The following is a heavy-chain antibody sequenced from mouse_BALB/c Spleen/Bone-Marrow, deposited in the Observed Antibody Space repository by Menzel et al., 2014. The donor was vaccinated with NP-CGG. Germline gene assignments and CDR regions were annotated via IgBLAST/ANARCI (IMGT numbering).Heavy chain of an antibody. CDR2: LSNGGGST. V-gene: IGHV5-12-2*01. Sequence: EVNVVESGGGLVQPGGSLKLSCAASGFTFSSYTMSWVRQTPEKRLEWVAYLSNGGGSTYYPDTVKGRFTISRDNAKKILFLQMSSLKSEDTAMYYCAGQFGLRWAMDYWGQGTSVTVSS. CDR3: AGQFGLRWAMDY. CDR1: GFTFSSYT. D-gene: IGHD3-1*01. J-gene: IGHJ4*01.